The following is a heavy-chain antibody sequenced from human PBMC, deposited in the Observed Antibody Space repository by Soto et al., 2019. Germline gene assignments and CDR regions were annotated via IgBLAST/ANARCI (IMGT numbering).Heavy chain of an antibody. D-gene: IGHD6-13*01. V-gene: IGHV4-59*01. J-gene: IGHJ4*02. Sequence: QVQLQESGPGLVKPSETLSLTCTVSGGSINNYYWSWIRQPPGKGLEWIGYVYYSGSTNYNPSLTGRVPISVDPSKNHFSLKVTSVIAADTALYYCARGQGSRCNQFDYWGQGTLVTVSS. CDR2: VYYSGST. CDR1: GGSINNYY. CDR3: ARGQGSRCNQFDY.